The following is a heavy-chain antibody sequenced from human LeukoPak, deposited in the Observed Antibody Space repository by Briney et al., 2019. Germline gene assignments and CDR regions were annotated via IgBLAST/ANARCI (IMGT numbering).Heavy chain of an antibody. CDR1: GYSFTKFW. CDR2: IYPGDSDT. V-gene: IGHV5-51*01. CDR3: ARHEGVGSTSCYDY. J-gene: IGHJ4*02. Sequence: GESLKISCKGSGYSFTKFWIGWVRQMPGKGLEWMGIIYPGDSDTRYSPSFQGQVTLLVDTSINTAYLQWSSLKASDTAMYYCARHEGVGSTSCYDYWGQGTLVTVSS. D-gene: IGHD2-2*01.